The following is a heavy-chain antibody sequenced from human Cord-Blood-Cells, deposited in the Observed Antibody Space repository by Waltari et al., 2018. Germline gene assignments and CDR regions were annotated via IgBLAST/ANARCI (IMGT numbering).Heavy chain of an antibody. CDR2: ISAYNGNT. D-gene: IGHD3-22*01. V-gene: IGHV1-18*01. CDR3: ATYYDSSGYYN. J-gene: IGHJ4*02. CDR1: GYTFTSYG. Sequence: QVQLVQSGAAVKKPGTSVKVSCKASGYTFTSYGLRRVRQAPGQGLEWMGWISAYNGNTNYAQKLQGRVTMTTDTSTSTAYMELRSLRSDDTAVYYCATYYDSSGYYNWGQGTLVTVSS.